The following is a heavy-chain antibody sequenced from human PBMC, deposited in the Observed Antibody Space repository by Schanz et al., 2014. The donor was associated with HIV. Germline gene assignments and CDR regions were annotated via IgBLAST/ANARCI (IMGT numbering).Heavy chain of an antibody. CDR1: GFPFSSYS. J-gene: IGHJ4*02. D-gene: IGHD2-8*01. V-gene: IGHV3-48*02. Sequence: EVQVVESGGGLVQPGGSLTLSCEASGFPFSSYSMNWVRQAPGKGLEWVSYVRSDGNSMKYADSVKGRFTISRDNGKNALYLQMASLRDDDTAVYYCAREPLPGNGRYFDYWGQGALVTVSS. CDR3: AREPLPGNGRYFDY. CDR2: VRSDGNSM.